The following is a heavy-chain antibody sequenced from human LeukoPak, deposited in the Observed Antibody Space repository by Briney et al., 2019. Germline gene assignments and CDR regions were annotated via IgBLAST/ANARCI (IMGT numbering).Heavy chain of an antibody. J-gene: IGHJ3*02. CDR3: ARAGGYCSGGSCYRDAFDI. Sequence: PSETLSLTCTVSGGSISSYYWSWIRQPAGKGLEWIGRIYTSGSANYNPSLKSRVTMSVDTSKNQFSLKLSSVTAADTAVYYCARAGGYCSGGSCYRDAFDIWGQGTMVTVSS. D-gene: IGHD2-15*01. CDR1: GGSISSYY. V-gene: IGHV4-4*07. CDR2: IYTSGSA.